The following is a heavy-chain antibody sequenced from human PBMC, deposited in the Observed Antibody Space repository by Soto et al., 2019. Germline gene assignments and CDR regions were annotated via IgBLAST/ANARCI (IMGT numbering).Heavy chain of an antibody. CDR1: GGTFSSYA. J-gene: IGHJ6*02. V-gene: IGHV1-69*13. CDR2: IFPIFGTA. CDR3: ARPSTYYDFWSGYDPDYYYYGMDV. D-gene: IGHD3-3*01. Sequence: SVKVSCKASGGTFSSYAISWVRQAPGQGLEWMGGIFPIFGTANYAQKFQGRVTITADESTSTAYMELSSLRSEDTAVYYCARPSTYYDFWSGYDPDYYYYGMDVWGQGTTVTVSS.